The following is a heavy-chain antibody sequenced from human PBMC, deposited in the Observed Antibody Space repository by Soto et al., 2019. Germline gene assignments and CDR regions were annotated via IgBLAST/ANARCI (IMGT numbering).Heavy chain of an antibody. Sequence: QVQLVDSGGGVVQPGRSLRLSCAASGFTFSSYAMHWVRQAPGKGLEWVAVISHDGSNKLYADSVKGRFTISRDNSQNTLYLQMNSLRADDTAVYYCARHRMPTSPLGYFDYWGQGTLVTVSS. V-gene: IGHV3-30*03. J-gene: IGHJ4*02. CDR1: GFTFSSYA. D-gene: IGHD2-2*01. CDR3: ARHRMPTSPLGYFDY. CDR2: ISHDGSNK.